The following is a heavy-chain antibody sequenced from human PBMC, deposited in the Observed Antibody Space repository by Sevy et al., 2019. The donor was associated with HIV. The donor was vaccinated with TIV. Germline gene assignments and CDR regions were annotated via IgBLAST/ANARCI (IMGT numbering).Heavy chain of an antibody. D-gene: IGHD3-22*01. CDR1: GFTFSSYS. J-gene: IGHJ4*02. CDR2: ISSSSSYI. Sequence: GGSLRLSCEASGFTFSSYSMNWVRQAPGKGLEWVSSISSSSSYIYYEDSVKGRFTISRDNAKNSLNLQMNSLRAEDTAVYYCARTYYYDGSGSPYYFDYWGQGTLVTVSS. V-gene: IGHV3-21*01. CDR3: ARTYYYDGSGSPYYFDY.